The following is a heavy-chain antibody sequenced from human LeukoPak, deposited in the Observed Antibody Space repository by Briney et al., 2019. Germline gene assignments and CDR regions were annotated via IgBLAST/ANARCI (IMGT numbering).Heavy chain of an antibody. J-gene: IGHJ3*02. CDR3: ARYLRSGDSSGSNAFDI. CDR1: GGSMRSYY. CDR2: IYTSGST. Sequence: KPSETLSLTCTVSGGSMRSYYWSWIRQPPGKGLEWIGYIYTSGSTNYNPSLKSRVTISVDTSKNQFSLKLSSVTAADTAVYYCARYLRSGDSSGSNAFDIWGQGTMVTVSS. D-gene: IGHD3-22*01. V-gene: IGHV4-4*09.